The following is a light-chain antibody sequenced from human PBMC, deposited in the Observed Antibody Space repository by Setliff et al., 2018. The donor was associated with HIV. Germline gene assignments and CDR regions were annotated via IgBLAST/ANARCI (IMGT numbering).Light chain of an antibody. CDR1: HTDIGAYNY. V-gene: IGLV2-14*03. J-gene: IGLJ1*01. CDR2: DVS. CDR3: SSYTSSSTLV. Sequence: QSVLTQPASVSGSPGQSISISCSGSHTDIGAYNYVSWYQQHPGKVPKLMIYDVSNRPSGVSNRFSGSKSGNTASLTISGLQAEDEADYYCSSYTSSSTLVFGTGTKVTVL.